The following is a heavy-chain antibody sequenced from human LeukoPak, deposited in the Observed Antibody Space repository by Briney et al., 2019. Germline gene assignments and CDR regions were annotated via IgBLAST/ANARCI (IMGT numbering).Heavy chain of an antibody. V-gene: IGHV4-39*07. Sequence: PSETLSLTCTVSGGSISSSSYYWGWIRQPPGKGLEWIGSIYYSGSTYYNPSLKSRVTISVDTSKNQFSLKLSSVTAADTAVYYCARESRLVYAFDIWGQGTMVTVSS. D-gene: IGHD6-19*01. CDR3: ARESRLVYAFDI. J-gene: IGHJ3*02. CDR1: GGSISSSSYY. CDR2: IYYSGST.